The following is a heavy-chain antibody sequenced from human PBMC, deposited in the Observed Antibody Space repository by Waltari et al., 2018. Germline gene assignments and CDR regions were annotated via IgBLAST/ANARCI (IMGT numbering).Heavy chain of an antibody. CDR3: ARDLFPTVTDY. Sequence: EVQLVESGGGLVKPGGSLRLSCAASGFTFSSYSMNWVRQAPGKGLEWVSSISSSSSYMYYADSVKGRFTISRDNAKNSLYLQMNSLRAEDTAVYYCARDLFPTVTDYWGQGTLVTVSS. CDR2: ISSSSSYM. J-gene: IGHJ4*02. V-gene: IGHV3-21*01. D-gene: IGHD4-4*01. CDR1: GFTFSSYS.